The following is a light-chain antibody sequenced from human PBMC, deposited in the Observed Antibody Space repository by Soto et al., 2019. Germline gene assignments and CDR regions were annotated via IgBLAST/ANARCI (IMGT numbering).Light chain of an antibody. CDR2: AAS. V-gene: IGKV3-11*01. J-gene: IGKJ1*01. Sequence: IVLTQSPATMSLSPGEGGTLSCRASQSVSSNLAWYQQKPGQAPRVLIYAASNRATGIPARFSGSGSGTDFTLTISSLEPEDFAVYYCQQRGNWPPTFGQGTKVDIK. CDR1: QSVSSN. CDR3: QQRGNWPPT.